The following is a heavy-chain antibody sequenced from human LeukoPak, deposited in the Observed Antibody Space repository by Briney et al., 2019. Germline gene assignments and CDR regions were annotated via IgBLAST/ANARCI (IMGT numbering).Heavy chain of an antibody. J-gene: IGHJ3*02. Sequence: GGSLRLSCAASGFTFSSYGMHWVRQAPGKGLEWVVVIWYDGSNKYYADSVKGRFTISRDNSKNTLYLQMNSLRAEDTAVYYCARQTSGNYYSYVFDIWGQGTMVTVSS. CDR2: IWYDGSNK. CDR1: GFTFSSYG. D-gene: IGHD1-26*01. V-gene: IGHV3-33*01. CDR3: ARQTSGNYYSYVFDI.